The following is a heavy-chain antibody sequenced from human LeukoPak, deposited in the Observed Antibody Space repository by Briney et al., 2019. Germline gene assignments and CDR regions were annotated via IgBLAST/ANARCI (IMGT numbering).Heavy chain of an antibody. V-gene: IGHV3-30*03. J-gene: IGHJ4*02. CDR1: GFTFSSYG. Sequence: GGSLRLSCAAPGFTFSSYGMHWVRQAPGKGLEWVAVISYDGSNKYYADSVKGRFTISRDNSKNTLYLQMNSLRAEDTAVYYCASTGYAPFPASDYWGQGTLVTVSS. D-gene: IGHD2-8*01. CDR3: ASTGYAPFPASDY. CDR2: ISYDGSNK.